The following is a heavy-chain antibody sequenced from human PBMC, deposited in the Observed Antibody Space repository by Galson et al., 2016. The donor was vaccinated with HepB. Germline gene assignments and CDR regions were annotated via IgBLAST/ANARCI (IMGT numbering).Heavy chain of an antibody. CDR2: IPRIGGTP. J-gene: IGHJ4*02. Sequence: SLRLSCAASGFSLISYLMHLVRQAPGKGLAYVSGIPRIGGTPRYTESVNDRFTISRDNSKNTLYLDVRSLRTDYTAVNFCVKDEECESRGPKDVFDYWGQGTLVTVSS. D-gene: IGHD3-3*01. CDR1: GFSLISYL. V-gene: IGHV3-64D*06. CDR3: VKDEECESRGPKDVFDY.